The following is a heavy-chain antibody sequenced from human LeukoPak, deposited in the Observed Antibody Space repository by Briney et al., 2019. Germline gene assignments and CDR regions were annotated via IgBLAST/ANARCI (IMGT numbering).Heavy chain of an antibody. V-gene: IGHV4-4*02. J-gene: IGHJ4*02. CDR2: IYHSGTT. CDR1: GESIRSSNW. D-gene: IGHD2-2*01. Sequence: PSGTLSLTCTVSGESIRSSNWWSWVRQPPGKGLEWIGEIYHSGTTNYNPSLKSRVTISFATSTNQFFLDLSPVTAADTAVYYCSNKVYCSTTSCHPAGYWGLGSLVTVSS. CDR3: SNKVYCSTTSCHPAGY.